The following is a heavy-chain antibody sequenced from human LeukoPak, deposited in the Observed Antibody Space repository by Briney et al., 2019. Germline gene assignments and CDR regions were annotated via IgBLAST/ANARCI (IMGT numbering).Heavy chain of an antibody. D-gene: IGHD3-10*01. Sequence: GGSLRLSCAASGFTFRNASMSWVRQAPGKGLEWVSSISSSSSYIYYADSVKGRFTISRDNAKNSLYLQMNSLRAEDTAVYYCARGEVLWFGELSTPYFDYWGQGTLVTVSS. CDR1: GFTFRNAS. CDR2: ISSSSSYI. CDR3: ARGEVLWFGELSTPYFDY. V-gene: IGHV3-21*01. J-gene: IGHJ4*02.